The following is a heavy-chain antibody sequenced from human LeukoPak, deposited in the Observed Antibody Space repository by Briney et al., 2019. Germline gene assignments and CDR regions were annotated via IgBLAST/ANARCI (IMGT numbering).Heavy chain of an antibody. Sequence: ASVKVSCTASGYIFTSYGISWVRQAPGQGLEWMGWIGAYNGNTNYAQKFQGRVTMTTDTSTSTAYMELRSLRSDDTAVYYCARQRGYSYGLYYFDYWGQGTLVTVSS. CDR3: ARQRGYSYGLYYFDY. D-gene: IGHD5-18*01. CDR1: GYIFTSYG. CDR2: IGAYNGNT. V-gene: IGHV1-18*01. J-gene: IGHJ4*02.